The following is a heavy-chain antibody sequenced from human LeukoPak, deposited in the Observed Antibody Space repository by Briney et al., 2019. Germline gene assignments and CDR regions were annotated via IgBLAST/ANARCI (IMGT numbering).Heavy chain of an antibody. D-gene: IGHD2-2*01. V-gene: IGHV3-21*01. Sequence: GSLRLFCAASGFTFSSYSMNWVRPAPGKGLEWVSSISSSSSYIYYADSVKGRFTISRDNAKNSLYLQMNSLRAEDTAVYYCARVPRSSTSCLDYWGQGTLVTVSS. CDR2: ISSSSSYI. CDR1: GFTFSSYS. J-gene: IGHJ4*02. CDR3: ARVPRSSTSCLDY.